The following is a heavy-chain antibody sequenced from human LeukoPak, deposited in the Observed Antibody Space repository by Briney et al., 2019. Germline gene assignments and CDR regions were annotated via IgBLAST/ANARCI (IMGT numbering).Heavy chain of an antibody. CDR1: GYTLTELS. Sequence: ASVKVSCKVSGYTLTELSMHWVRQAPGKGLEWMGGFDPEDGETIYAQKFQGRVTMTEDTSTDTAYMELSSLRSEDTAVYYCATASYYDSRRYYFDYWGQRTLVTVSS. D-gene: IGHD3-22*01. J-gene: IGHJ4*02. V-gene: IGHV1-24*01. CDR2: FDPEDGET. CDR3: ATASYYDSRRYYFDY.